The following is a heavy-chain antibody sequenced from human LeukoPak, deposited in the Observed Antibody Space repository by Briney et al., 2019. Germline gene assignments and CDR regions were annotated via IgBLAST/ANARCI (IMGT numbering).Heavy chain of an antibody. V-gene: IGHV3-21*01. J-gene: IGHJ4*02. D-gene: IGHD5-24*01. CDR3: AREGRDGYKPDF. CDR2: ISGSSSYI. Sequence: GGSLRLSCAASGFTFSSYAMHWVRQAPGKGLEWVSSISGSSSYIYYADSVQGRFTISRDNTKNSLYLQMNSLRAEDTAVYYCAREGRDGYKPDFWGQGTLVTVSS. CDR1: GFTFSSYA.